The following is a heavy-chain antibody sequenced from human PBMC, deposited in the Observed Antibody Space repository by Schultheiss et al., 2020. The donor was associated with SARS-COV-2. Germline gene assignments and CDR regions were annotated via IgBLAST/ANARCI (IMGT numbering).Heavy chain of an antibody. CDR3: ARGTYYYGSGSYWRPFDY. CDR2: IIPIFGTA. D-gene: IGHD3-10*01. Sequence: SVKVSCKASGGTFSSYAISWVRQAPGQGLEWMGGIIPIFGTANYAQKFQGRVTITADKSTSTAYMELSSLRSEDTAVYYCARGTYYYGSGSYWRPFDYWGQGTLVTVSS. V-gene: IGHV1-69*06. J-gene: IGHJ4*02. CDR1: GGTFSSYA.